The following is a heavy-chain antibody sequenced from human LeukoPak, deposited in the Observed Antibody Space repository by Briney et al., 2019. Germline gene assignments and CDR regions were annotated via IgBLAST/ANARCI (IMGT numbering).Heavy chain of an antibody. Sequence: SETLSLTCAVYGGSFSGYYWSWIRQPPGKGLEWIGEINHSGSTNYNPSLKSRVTISVDTSKNQFSLKLSSVTAADTAVYYCASGYYYFGWGQGTLVTVSS. D-gene: IGHD3-22*01. J-gene: IGHJ4*02. CDR3: ASGYYYFG. CDR1: GGSFSGYY. V-gene: IGHV4-34*01. CDR2: INHSGST.